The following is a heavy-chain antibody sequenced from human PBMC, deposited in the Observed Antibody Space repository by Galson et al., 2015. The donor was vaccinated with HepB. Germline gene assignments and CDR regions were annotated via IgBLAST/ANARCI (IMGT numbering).Heavy chain of an antibody. Sequence: SLRLSCAASGFTFSSYSMNWVRQAPGKGLEWVSSISSSSSYIYYADSVKGRFTISRDNAKNSLYLQMNSLRAEDTAVYYCARDSVGSYNFDYWGQGTLVTVSS. D-gene: IGHD1-26*01. CDR1: GFTFSSYS. CDR3: ARDSVGSYNFDY. J-gene: IGHJ4*02. V-gene: IGHV3-21*01. CDR2: ISSSSSYI.